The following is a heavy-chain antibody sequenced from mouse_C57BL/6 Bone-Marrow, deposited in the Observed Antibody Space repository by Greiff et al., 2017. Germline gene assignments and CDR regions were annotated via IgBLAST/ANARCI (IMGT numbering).Heavy chain of an antibody. CDR1: GFSLTSYG. J-gene: IGHJ4*01. CDR3: APLTTVVGDYYARDY. Sequence: VQRVESGPGLVQPSQSLSITCTVSGFSLTSYGVHWVRQSPGKGLEWLGVIWRGGSTDYNAAFMSRLSITKDNSKSQVFFKMNSLQADDTAIYYCAPLTTVVGDYYARDYWGQGTSVTVSS. V-gene: IGHV2-5*01. D-gene: IGHD1-1*01. CDR2: IWRGGST.